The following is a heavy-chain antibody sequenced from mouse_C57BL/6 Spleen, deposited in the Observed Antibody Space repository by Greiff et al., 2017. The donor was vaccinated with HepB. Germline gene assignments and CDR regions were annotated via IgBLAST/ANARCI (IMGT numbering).Heavy chain of an antibody. CDR2: INPNNGGT. D-gene: IGHD2-2*01. CDR1: GYTFTDYY. V-gene: IGHV1-26*01. CDR3: ASSLYGYDGGRTY. Sequence: VQLQQSGPELVKPGASVKISCKASGYTFTDYYMNWVKQSHGKSLEWIGDINPNNGGTSYNQKFKGKATLTVDKSSSTAYMELRSLTSEDSAVYYCASSLYGYDGGRTYWGQGTLVTVSA. J-gene: IGHJ3*01.